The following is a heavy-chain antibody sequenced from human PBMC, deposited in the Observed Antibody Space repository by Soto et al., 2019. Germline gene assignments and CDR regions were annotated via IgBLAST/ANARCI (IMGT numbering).Heavy chain of an antibody. D-gene: IGHD6-19*01. CDR1: GFSLGISV. CDR2: ITDSGYTA. CDR3: AKNGQWLATPPEA. Sequence: HGGSLRLSCAASGFSLGISVMTWFRQAPGGGLEWVASITDSGYTASYAETVEGRFTVSRDNSKNKLHLQMNDLRAEDTATYYCAKNGQWLATPPEAWGQGTLVTVSS. J-gene: IGHJ4*02. V-gene: IGHV3-23*01.